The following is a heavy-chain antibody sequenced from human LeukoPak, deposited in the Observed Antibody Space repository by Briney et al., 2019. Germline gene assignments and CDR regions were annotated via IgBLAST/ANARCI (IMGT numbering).Heavy chain of an antibody. V-gene: IGHV3-30-3*01. Sequence: GGSLRLSCAASGFTFSSYAMHWVRQAPGKGLEWVAVISYDGSNKYYADSVKGRFTISRDTSKSTLYLQMNSLRAEDTAVYYCAKENDFVYWGQGTLVTVSS. CDR2: ISYDGSNK. CDR1: GFTFSSYA. D-gene: IGHD3-3*01. J-gene: IGHJ4*02. CDR3: AKENDFVY.